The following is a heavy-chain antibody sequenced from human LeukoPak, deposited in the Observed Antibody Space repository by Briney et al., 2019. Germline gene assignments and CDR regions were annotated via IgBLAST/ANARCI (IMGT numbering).Heavy chain of an antibody. Sequence: SETLSLTCTVSGGSISSYYWSWIRQPPGKGLEWIEYIYYSGSTNYNPSLKSRVTISVDTSKNQFSLKLSSVTAADTAVYYCARWTWVTVTPDAFDIWGQGTMVTVSS. CDR3: ARWTWVTVTPDAFDI. CDR2: IYYSGST. D-gene: IGHD4-11*01. CDR1: GGSISSYY. J-gene: IGHJ3*02. V-gene: IGHV4-59*01.